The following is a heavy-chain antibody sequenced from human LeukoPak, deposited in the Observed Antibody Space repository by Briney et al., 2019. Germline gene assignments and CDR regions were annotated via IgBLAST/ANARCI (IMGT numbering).Heavy chain of an antibody. CDR3: ARTRRVVPFDY. D-gene: IGHD2-15*01. Sequence: GGSLRLSCAASGFTFSSYEMNWVRQAPGKGLEWVSYISSSASTIYYADSVKGRFTISRDNAKNSVYLQMNSLRAEDTAVYYCARTRRVVPFDYWAREPWSPSPQ. J-gene: IGHJ4*02. CDR2: ISSSASTI. V-gene: IGHV3-48*03. CDR1: GFTFSSYE.